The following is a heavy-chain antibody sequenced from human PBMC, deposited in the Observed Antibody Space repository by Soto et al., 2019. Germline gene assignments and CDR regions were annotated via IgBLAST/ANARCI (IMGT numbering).Heavy chain of an antibody. CDR1: GGTFSSYT. V-gene: IGHV1-69*02. CDR3: AQSRANSYGLSDATPRYYYGMDV. D-gene: IGHD5-18*01. CDR2: IIPILGIA. Sequence: QVQLVQSGAEVKKPGSSVKVSCKASGGTFSSYTISWVRQAPGQGLEWMGRIIPILGIANYAQKFQGRVTITADKSTRTAYMELSSLRSEDTAVYYCAQSRANSYGLSDATPRYYYGMDVWGQGTTVTVSS. J-gene: IGHJ6*02.